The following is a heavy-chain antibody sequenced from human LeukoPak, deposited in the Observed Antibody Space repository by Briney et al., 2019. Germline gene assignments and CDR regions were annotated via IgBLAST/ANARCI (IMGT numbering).Heavy chain of an antibody. CDR3: ARDFGTRGYGGPRGFDY. CDR2: IYYSGST. V-gene: IGHV4-61*01. Sequence: SETLSLTCTVSGGSVSSGSYYWSWIRQPPGKGLEGIGHIYYSGSTNYNPSLNSRVTISVDTSKNQFSLKLSSVTAADTAVYYCARDFGTRGYGGPRGFDYWGQGTLVTVSS. D-gene: IGHD4-23*01. J-gene: IGHJ4*02. CDR1: GGSVSSGSYY.